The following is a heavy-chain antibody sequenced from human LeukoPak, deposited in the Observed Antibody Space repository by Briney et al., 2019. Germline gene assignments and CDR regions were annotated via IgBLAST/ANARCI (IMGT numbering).Heavy chain of an antibody. D-gene: IGHD6-13*01. V-gene: IGHV4-34*01. Sequence: SETLSLTCAVYGGSFSGYYWSWIRQPPGKGLEWIGEINHSGSTNYNPSLKSRVTISVDTSKNQFSLKLSFVTAADTAVYYCASSSSSWYARWFDPWGQGTLVTVSS. CDR2: INHSGST. J-gene: IGHJ5*02. CDR3: ASSSSSWYARWFDP. CDR1: GGSFSGYY.